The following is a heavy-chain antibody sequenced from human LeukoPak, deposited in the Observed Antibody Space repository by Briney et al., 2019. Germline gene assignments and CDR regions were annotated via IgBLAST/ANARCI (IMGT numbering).Heavy chain of an antibody. V-gene: IGHV3-74*01. Sequence: GGSLRLSCAASGFTFSTYWMHWVRQAPGKGLVWVSRIKYDGSMTTYGDSVKGRFSISRDNAKNTVDLQMNSLRAEDAAVYYCARGASSAYYVDYWGQGTLVSVSS. J-gene: IGHJ4*02. D-gene: IGHD3-22*01. CDR2: IKYDGSMT. CDR3: ARGASSAYYVDY. CDR1: GFTFSTYW.